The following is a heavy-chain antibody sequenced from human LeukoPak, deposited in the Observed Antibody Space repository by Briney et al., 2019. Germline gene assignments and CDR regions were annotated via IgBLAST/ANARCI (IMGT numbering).Heavy chain of an antibody. J-gene: IGHJ5*02. CDR1: GYTLTELS. D-gene: IGHD3-22*01. V-gene: IGHV1-24*01. Sequence: ASVKVSCKVSGYTLTELSMHWVRQAPGKGLEWMGGFDPEDGETIYAQKFQGRVTMTEDTSTDTAYMELSSLRSEDTAVYYCATDRHYYDSSGYYPSSFDPWGQGTLVTVSS. CDR3: ATDRHYYDSSGYYPSSFDP. CDR2: FDPEDGET.